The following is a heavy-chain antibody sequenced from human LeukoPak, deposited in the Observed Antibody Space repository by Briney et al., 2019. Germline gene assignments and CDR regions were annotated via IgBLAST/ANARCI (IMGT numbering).Heavy chain of an antibody. J-gene: IGHJ4*02. V-gene: IGHV1-58*02. Sequence: SVKVSCKASGFTFTSSAMQWVRQTRGQRLEWIGWIVVGSGNTNYAQKFQERVTITRDMSTSTAYMELSSLRSDDTAVYYCAADAYYYDSSGYYLDYWGQGTLVTVSS. CDR2: IVVGSGNT. CDR1: GFTFTSSA. D-gene: IGHD3-22*01. CDR3: AADAYYYDSSGYYLDY.